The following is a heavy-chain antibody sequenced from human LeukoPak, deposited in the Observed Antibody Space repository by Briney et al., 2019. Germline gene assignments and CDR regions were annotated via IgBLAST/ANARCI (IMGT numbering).Heavy chain of an antibody. J-gene: IGHJ6*02. CDR1: GFTFDDYG. Sequence: PGGSLGLSCAASGFTFDDYGMSWVRQAPGKGLEWVSGINWNGGSTGYADSVKGRFTISRDNAKNSLYLQMNSLRAEDTALYHCARMGCSGGSCYGPGYYYGMDVWGQGTTVTVSS. V-gene: IGHV3-20*01. CDR2: INWNGGST. D-gene: IGHD2-15*01. CDR3: ARMGCSGGSCYGPGYYYGMDV.